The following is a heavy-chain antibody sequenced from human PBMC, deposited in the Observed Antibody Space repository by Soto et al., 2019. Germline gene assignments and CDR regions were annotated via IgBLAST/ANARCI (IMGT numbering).Heavy chain of an antibody. V-gene: IGHV1-24*01. CDR3: ATFDYSNYYYYYGMDV. D-gene: IGHD4-4*01. CDR1: GYTLTELS. CDR2: FDPEDGET. Sequence: GASVKVSCKXSGYTLTELSMHWVRQAPGKGLEWMGGFDPEDGETIYAQKFQGRVTMTEDTSTDTAYMELSSLRSEDTAVYYCATFDYSNYYYYYGMDVWGQGTTVTVSS. J-gene: IGHJ6*02.